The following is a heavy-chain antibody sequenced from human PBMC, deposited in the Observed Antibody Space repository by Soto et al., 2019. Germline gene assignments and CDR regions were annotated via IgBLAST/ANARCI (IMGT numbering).Heavy chain of an antibody. V-gene: IGHV3-23*01. Sequence: EVQLLESGGGLVQPGGSLRLSCAASGFTFSSYAMSWVRQAPGKGLEWVSAISGSGGSTYYTDSVKGRFTISRDNSKNTLYLQMNSLRAEDTAVYYCANELVAATAFDYWGQGTLVTVSS. CDR3: ANELVAATAFDY. J-gene: IGHJ4*02. CDR1: GFTFSSYA. CDR2: ISGSGGST. D-gene: IGHD2-15*01.